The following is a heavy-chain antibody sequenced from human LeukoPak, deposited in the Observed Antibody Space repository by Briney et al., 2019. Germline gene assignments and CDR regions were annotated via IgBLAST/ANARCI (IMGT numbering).Heavy chain of an antibody. CDR2: IIPIFGTA. CDR1: GYTFTSYY. J-gene: IGHJ3*02. Sequence: SVKVSCKASGYTFTSYYMHWVRQAPGQGLEWMGGIIPIFGTANYAQKFQGRVTITADESTSTAYMELSSLRSEDTAVYYCARGGPYYYDSKTGAFDIWGQGTMVTVSS. V-gene: IGHV1-69*13. CDR3: ARGGPYYYDSKTGAFDI. D-gene: IGHD3-22*01.